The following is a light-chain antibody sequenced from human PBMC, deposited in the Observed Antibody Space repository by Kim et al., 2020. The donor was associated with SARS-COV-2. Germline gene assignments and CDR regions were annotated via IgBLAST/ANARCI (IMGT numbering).Light chain of an antibody. CDR2: EDN. CDR1: SGSSARNY. V-gene: IGLV6-57*03. J-gene: IGLJ3*02. Sequence: GKTITISCPRSSGSSARNYVQWYRQRPGSAPTTVIYEDNQRPSGVPDRFSGSIDSSSNSASLTISGLKTEDEADYCCQSYDSSNRVFGGGTQLTVL. CDR3: QSYDSSNRV.